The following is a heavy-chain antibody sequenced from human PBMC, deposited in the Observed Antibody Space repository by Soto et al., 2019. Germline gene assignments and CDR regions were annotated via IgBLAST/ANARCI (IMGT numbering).Heavy chain of an antibody. D-gene: IGHD2-2*03. CDR1: GYTFTSYY. CDR3: ARDLGIVVVPAAIAGWFDP. CDR2: INPSGGST. Sequence: QVQLVQSGAEVKKPGASVKVSCKASGYTFTSYYMHWVRQAPGQGLEWMGIINPSGGSTSYAQKFKGRVTMTRDTSTSTVYMELSSLRSEDTAVYYCARDLGIVVVPAAIAGWFDPWGQGTLVTVSS. J-gene: IGHJ5*02. V-gene: IGHV1-46*01.